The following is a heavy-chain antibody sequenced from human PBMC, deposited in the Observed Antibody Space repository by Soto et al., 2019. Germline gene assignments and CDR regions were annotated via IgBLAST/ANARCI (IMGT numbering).Heavy chain of an antibody. D-gene: IGHD3-22*01. CDR3: ARLIVVVITTGAFDI. CDR1: GFTFSSYA. Sequence: GGSLRLSCAASGFTFSSYAMQWVRQAPGKGLEGVAVISYDGSNKYYADSVKGRFTISRDNSKNTMYLKMNSLRAEDTAVYYCARLIVVVITTGAFDIWGQGTMVTVSS. CDR2: ISYDGSNK. V-gene: IGHV3-30-3*01. J-gene: IGHJ3*02.